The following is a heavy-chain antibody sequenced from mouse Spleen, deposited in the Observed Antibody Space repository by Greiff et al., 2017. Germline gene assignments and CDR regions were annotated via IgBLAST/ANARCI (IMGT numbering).Heavy chain of an antibody. J-gene: IGHJ4*01. Sequence: VQLQQSGPVLVKPGASVKMSCKASGYTFTDYYMNWVKQSHGKSLEWIGVINPYNGGTSYNQKFKGKATLTVDKSSSTAYMELNSLTSEDSAVYYCARGNYYGSSPHAMDYWGQGTSVTVSS. CDR3: ARGNYYGSSPHAMDY. D-gene: IGHD1-1*01. V-gene: IGHV1-19*01. CDR1: GYTFTDYY. CDR2: INPYNGGT.